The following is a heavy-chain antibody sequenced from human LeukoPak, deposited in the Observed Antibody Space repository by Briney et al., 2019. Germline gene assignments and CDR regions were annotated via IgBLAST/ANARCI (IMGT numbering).Heavy chain of an antibody. V-gene: IGHV3-23*01. D-gene: IGHD2-8*02. Sequence: PGGSLRLSCAASGFTFSSYAMTWVRQAPGRGLEWVSAISGSGGNTYYADSVKGRFTISRDNSKNTLNLQMNSLRAGDTAVYYCASPLIGYCTGGSCPFDYWGQGTLVTVSS. CDR3: ASPLIGYCTGGSCPFDY. CDR2: ISGSGGNT. J-gene: IGHJ4*02. CDR1: GFTFSSYA.